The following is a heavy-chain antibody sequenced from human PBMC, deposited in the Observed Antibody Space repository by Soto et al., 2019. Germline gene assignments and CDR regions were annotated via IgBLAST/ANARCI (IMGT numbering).Heavy chain of an antibody. V-gene: IGHV1-18*01. CDR3: ARDSSRMGVYGMDV. CDR1: GYTFTSYG. CDR2: ISAYNGNT. Sequence: ASVKVSCKASGYTFTSYGISWVRQAPGQGLEWMGWISAYNGNTNYAQKLQGRVTMTTDTSTSTAYMELRSLRSDDTAVYYCARDSSRMGVYGMDVWGQGTTVTVSS. D-gene: IGHD2-8*01. J-gene: IGHJ6*02.